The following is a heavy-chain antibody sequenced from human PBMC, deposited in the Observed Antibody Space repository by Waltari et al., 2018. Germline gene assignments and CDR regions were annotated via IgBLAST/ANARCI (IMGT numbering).Heavy chain of an antibody. CDR2: IYYSGST. D-gene: IGHD6-6*01. CDR1: GGSISSHY. Sequence: QVQLQESGPGLVKPSETLSLTCTVSGGSISSHYWSWLRQPPGKGLEWIGYIYYSGSTNYNPSLKSRVTISVDTSKNQFSLKLSSVTAADTAVYYCADSSSSSDAFDIWGQGTMVTVSS. J-gene: IGHJ3*02. CDR3: ADSSSSSDAFDI. V-gene: IGHV4-59*11.